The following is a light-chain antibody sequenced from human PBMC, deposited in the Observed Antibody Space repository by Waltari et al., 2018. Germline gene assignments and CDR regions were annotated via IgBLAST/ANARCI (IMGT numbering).Light chain of an antibody. J-gene: IGLJ2*01. V-gene: IGLV3-21*02. CDR2: DDS. Sequence: SYVLTQPPSVSVAPGQTARITCGGNNIGSKSVNWYQQKPGQAPVLVVYDDSDRPSGIPGRFSGSNSGNTATLTISRVEAGDDADYYCQVWDSSSDHVVFGGGTKLTVL. CDR1: NIGSKS. CDR3: QVWDSSSDHVV.